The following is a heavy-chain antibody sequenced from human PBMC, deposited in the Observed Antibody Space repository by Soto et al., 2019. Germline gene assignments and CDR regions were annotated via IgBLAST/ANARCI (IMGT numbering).Heavy chain of an antibody. D-gene: IGHD5-12*01. V-gene: IGHV3-21*01. CDR1: GFTFSSYS. CDR2: ISSSSSYI. Sequence: PGGSLRLSCAASGFTFSSYSMNWVRQAPGKGLEWVSSISSSSSYIYYADSVKGRFTISRDNAKNSLYLQMNSLRAEDTAVYYCAGATARWLQQTHDAFDIWGQGTMVTVSS. J-gene: IGHJ3*02. CDR3: AGATARWLQQTHDAFDI.